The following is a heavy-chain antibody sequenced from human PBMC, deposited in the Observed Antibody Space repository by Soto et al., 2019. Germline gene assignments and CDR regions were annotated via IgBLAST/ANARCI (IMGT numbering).Heavy chain of an antibody. V-gene: IGHV1-69*06. J-gene: IGHJ4*02. D-gene: IGHD2-2*01. CDR3: TREAIVVIPAAQPSHFDS. Sequence: SVKVSCNASVGSFGYLAVTCFRQAPGQGLGWMGHIFSDTADYAHTFQGRVTISADKSTATAYMELRILRSADTALYYCTREAIVVIPAAQPSHFDSWGQGTLVTVSS. CDR1: VGSFGYLA. CDR2: IFSDTA.